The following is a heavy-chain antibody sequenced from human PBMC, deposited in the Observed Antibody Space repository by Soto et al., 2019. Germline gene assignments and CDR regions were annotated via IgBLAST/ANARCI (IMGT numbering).Heavy chain of an antibody. Sequence: GGSLRLSCAASGFTFRDYWMSWVRQAPGKGLEWVATIKQDGSEKYYVDSVEGRFTISRDNAKNSLYLQMNSLRAEDSALYYCAGSPLNYGSGPYGMDVWGQGTTVTVSS. J-gene: IGHJ6*02. V-gene: IGHV3-7*01. CDR3: AGSPLNYGSGPYGMDV. CDR2: IKQDGSEK. CDR1: GFTFRDYW. D-gene: IGHD3-10*01.